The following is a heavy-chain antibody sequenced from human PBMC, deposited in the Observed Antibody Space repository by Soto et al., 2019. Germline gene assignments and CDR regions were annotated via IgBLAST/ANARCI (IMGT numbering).Heavy chain of an antibody. CDR3: ARGASSGWYFGWFDP. Sequence: PGGSLRLSCAASGFTFSSYDMHWVRQATGKGLEWVSAIGTAGDTYYPGSVKGRFTISRENAKNSLYLQMNSLRAGDTAVYYCARGASSGWYFGWFDPWGQGTLVTVSS. D-gene: IGHD6-19*01. CDR2: IGTAGDT. CDR1: GFTFSSYD. J-gene: IGHJ5*02. V-gene: IGHV3-13*04.